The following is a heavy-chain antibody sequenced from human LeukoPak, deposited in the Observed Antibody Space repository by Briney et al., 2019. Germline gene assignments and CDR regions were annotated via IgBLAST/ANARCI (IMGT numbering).Heavy chain of an antibody. CDR3: ARDSPSHGDSPDY. CDR2: ISSSGSTI. CDR1: GFTFSDYY. D-gene: IGHD6-13*01. V-gene: IGHV3-11*04. Sequence: PGGSPRLSCAASGFTFSDYYMSWIRQAPGKGLEWVSYISSSGSTIYYADSVKGRFTISRDNAKNSLYLQMDSLRVEDTAVYYCARDSPSHGDSPDYWGQGTLVTVSS. J-gene: IGHJ4*02.